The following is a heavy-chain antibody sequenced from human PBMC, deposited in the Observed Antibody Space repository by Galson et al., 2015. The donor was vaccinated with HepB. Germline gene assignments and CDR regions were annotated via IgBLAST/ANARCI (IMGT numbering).Heavy chain of an antibody. CDR1: RGSISSDY. V-gene: IGHV4-59*01. J-gene: IGHJ4*02. CDR3: GTMRLDIVGAIGY. Sequence: ETLSLTCTVSRGSISSDYWSWIRQPPGQGLEWIGYIYYSGNTNYNPSLKSRVTISVDTSKSQFSLKLNSVTAADTAVYYCGTMRLDIVGAIGYWGQGTLVTVSS. CDR2: IYYSGNT. D-gene: IGHD1-26*01.